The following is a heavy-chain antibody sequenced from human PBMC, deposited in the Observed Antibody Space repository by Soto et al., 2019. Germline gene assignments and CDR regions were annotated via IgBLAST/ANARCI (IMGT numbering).Heavy chain of an antibody. J-gene: IGHJ4*02. CDR3: ARSTPYYFDY. CDR2: INHSGST. CDR1: GGSFSGYY. V-gene: IGHV4-34*01. Sequence: QVQLQQWGAGLLKPSETLSLTCAVYGGSFSGYYWSWIRQPPGKGLEWIGEINHSGSTNYNPSLKRRVTISVDTSKNQFSLKLSSVTAADTAVYYCARSTPYYFDYWGQGTLVTVSS.